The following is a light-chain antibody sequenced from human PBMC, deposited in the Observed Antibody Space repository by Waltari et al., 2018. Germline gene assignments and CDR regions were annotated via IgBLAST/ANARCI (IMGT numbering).Light chain of an antibody. CDR1: QSIDCW. CDR2: KAS. J-gene: IGKJ1*01. Sequence: DIQMTQSPSTLSAFVGDRVTITCRASQSIDCWLAWYQQKPGKAPKVLIYKASILESGVPSRFSGSGSGTEFSLTISSLQPDDFATYYCQQYYSVTWTFGRGTRVEVK. V-gene: IGKV1-5*03. CDR3: QQYYSVTWT.